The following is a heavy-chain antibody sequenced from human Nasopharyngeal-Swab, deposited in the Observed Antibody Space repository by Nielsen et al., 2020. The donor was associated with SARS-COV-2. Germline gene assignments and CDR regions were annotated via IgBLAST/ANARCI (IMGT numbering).Heavy chain of an antibody. V-gene: IGHV3-74*01. Sequence: GGSLRLSCAGSGFIFSNYWMHWVRQAPGKGLVWVSRIRGDGSDPSYADSVKGRFTISRDNAKNSLFLQMNSLRDEDTAVYYCARDRDYSFDYWGQGTLVTVSS. J-gene: IGHJ4*02. CDR2: IRGDGSDP. D-gene: IGHD3/OR15-3a*01. CDR1: GFIFSNYW. CDR3: ARDRDYSFDY.